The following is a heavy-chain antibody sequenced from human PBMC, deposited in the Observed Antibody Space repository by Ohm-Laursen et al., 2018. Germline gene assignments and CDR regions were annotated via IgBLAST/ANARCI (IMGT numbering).Heavy chain of an antibody. CDR3: ARGSVDDYGDYGLPDY. CDR1: GGTFSRYA. D-gene: IGHD4-17*01. V-gene: IGHV1-69*04. CDR2: IIPIFGMA. J-gene: IGHJ4*02. Sequence: SVKVSCKTSGGTFSRYAISWVRQAPGQGLEWMGKIIPIFGMADYAQNFQGRVTITADKSTDTAYMELSSLRSKDTAVYFCARGSVDDYGDYGLPDYWGQGTLVTVSS.